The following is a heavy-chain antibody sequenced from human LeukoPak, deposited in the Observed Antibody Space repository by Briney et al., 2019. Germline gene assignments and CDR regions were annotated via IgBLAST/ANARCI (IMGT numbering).Heavy chain of an antibody. D-gene: IGHD4-17*01. CDR2: IYRSGST. CDR1: GGSXXNYY. V-gene: IGHV4-4*07. J-gene: IGHJ4*02. CDR3: AREYGDFDY. Sequence: LSLTXXXSGGSXXNYYWSWIRQPAGKGLEWIGRIYRSGSTNYNPSLKSRVTISVDTSKNQFSLKLNSVTAADTAVYYCAREYGDFDYWGQGTLVTVSS.